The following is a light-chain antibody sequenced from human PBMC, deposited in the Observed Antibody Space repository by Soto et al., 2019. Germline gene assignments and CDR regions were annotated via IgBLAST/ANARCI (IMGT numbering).Light chain of an antibody. J-gene: IGKJ1*01. V-gene: IGKV3-20*01. CDR3: QEYGNSRA. CDR1: QSLSYNY. Sequence: EIVLTQSPGTLSLSPGERASLSCRASQSLSYNYLAWYQQKPGQAPRLLIYGASSRATGIPDRFSGSGSGTDVTIIISRLEPEDFVVYFCQEYGNSRAFGQGTRVEIK. CDR2: GAS.